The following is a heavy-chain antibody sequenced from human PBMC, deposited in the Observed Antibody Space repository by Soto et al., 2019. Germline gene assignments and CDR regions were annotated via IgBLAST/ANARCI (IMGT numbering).Heavy chain of an antibody. CDR2: IKSKTDGGTT. CDR1: GFTFSNAW. CDR3: TTVEYSSSLDLDY. D-gene: IGHD6-6*01. J-gene: IGHJ4*02. Sequence: GGSLRLSCAASGFTFSNAWMSWVRQAPGKGLEWVGRIKSKTDGGTTDYAAPVKGRFTISRDDSKNTLYLQMNSLKTEDTAVYYCTTVEYSSSLDLDYWGQGTLVTVSS. V-gene: IGHV3-15*01.